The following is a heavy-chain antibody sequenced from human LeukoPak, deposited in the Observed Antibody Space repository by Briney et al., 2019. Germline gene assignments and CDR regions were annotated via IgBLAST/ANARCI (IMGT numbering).Heavy chain of an antibody. CDR3: ARDRAGDTTYFDY. Sequence: PGGSLRLSCAASGFTFSSYGMHWVRQAPGKGLEWVAVISYDGSNKYYADSVKGRFTISRDNSKNTLYLQMNSLRAEDTAVYYCARDRAGDTTYFDYWGQGTLVTVSS. V-gene: IGHV3-30*03. CDR1: GFTFSSYG. CDR2: ISYDGSNK. J-gene: IGHJ4*02. D-gene: IGHD3-16*01.